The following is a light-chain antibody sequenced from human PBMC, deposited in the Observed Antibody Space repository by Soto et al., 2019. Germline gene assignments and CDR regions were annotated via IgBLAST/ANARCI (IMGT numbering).Light chain of an antibody. CDR3: QQYGSSPLT. J-gene: IGKJ4*01. CDR2: GPS. V-gene: IGKV3-20*01. CDR1: QSVSSSY. Sequence: EIVLTQSPGTLSLSPGERATLSCRASQSVSSSYLAWYQQQPGQAPRLLIYGPSSRATVIPDRFSGSGSGPDFTLPISRLEPEDFAVYSCQQYGSSPLTFGGGTKVEIK.